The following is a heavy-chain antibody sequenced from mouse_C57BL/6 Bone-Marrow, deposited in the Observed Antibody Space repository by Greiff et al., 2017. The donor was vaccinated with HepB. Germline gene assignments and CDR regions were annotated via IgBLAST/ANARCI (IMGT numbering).Heavy chain of an antibody. CDR3: ARRGAYYGNYDWFAY. CDR2: IWWDDDK. V-gene: IGHV8-8*01. Sequence: QVTLKVSGPGILQPSQSLSLTCSFSGFSLSTFGMGVGWIRQPSGKGLEWLAHIWWDDDKYYNPALKSRPTISKDTSKNQVFLKIANVDTADTATYYCARRGAYYGNYDWFAYWGQGTLVTVSA. D-gene: IGHD2-10*01. CDR1: GFSLSTFGMG. J-gene: IGHJ3*01.